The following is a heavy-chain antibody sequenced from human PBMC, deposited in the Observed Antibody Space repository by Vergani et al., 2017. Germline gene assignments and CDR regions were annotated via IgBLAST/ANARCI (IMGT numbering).Heavy chain of an antibody. J-gene: IGHJ4*02. CDR3: VKEGAVVTPAYYYFDY. D-gene: IGHD4-23*01. CDR1: GFTFSSYA. CDR2: ISSNGGST. Sequence: EVQLVESGGGLVQPGGSLRLSCSASGFTFSSYAMHWVRQAPGQGLEYVSAISSNGGSTYYADSVKGRFTISSDNSKTTLYLQMSSLRAEDTAVYYCVKEGAVVTPAYYYFDYWGQGTLVTVSS. V-gene: IGHV3-64D*06.